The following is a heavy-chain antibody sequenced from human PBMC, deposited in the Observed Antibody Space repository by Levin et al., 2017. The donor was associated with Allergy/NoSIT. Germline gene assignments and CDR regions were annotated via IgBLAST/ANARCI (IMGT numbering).Heavy chain of an antibody. Sequence: AGGSLRLSCAASGFAVSNKYMSWVRQAPGKGLEWVSIIYNDGRTYYTYSVKGRFTISKDTSENRLYLQMNSLRAEDTAVYYCATDTGMAIHDYWGQGTLVTVSS. V-gene: IGHV3-53*01. J-gene: IGHJ4*02. CDR3: ATDTGMAIHDY. CDR1: GFAVSNKY. D-gene: IGHD5-18*01. CDR2: IYNDGRT.